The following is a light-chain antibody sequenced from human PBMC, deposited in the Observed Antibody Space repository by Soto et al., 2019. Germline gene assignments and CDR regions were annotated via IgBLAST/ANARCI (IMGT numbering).Light chain of an antibody. J-gene: IGLJ3*02. CDR2: EVA. V-gene: IGLV2-14*01. CDR1: GSDIGTYNF. Sequence: QSVLTQPASVSGSPGQSITISCSGSGSDIGTYNFVSWYQHHPGRAPKLIISEVANRPSGVSDRFSGSKSGSLASLTISGLQADDEAVYYCSSYTNTGTLVVFGVGT. CDR3: SSYTNTGTLVV.